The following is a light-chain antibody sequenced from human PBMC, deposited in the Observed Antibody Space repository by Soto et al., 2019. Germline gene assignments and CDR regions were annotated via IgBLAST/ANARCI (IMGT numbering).Light chain of an antibody. J-gene: IGKJ1*01. V-gene: IGKV1-39*01. CDR1: QRISTF. CDR3: QQSVTTPWT. Sequence: DIQLTQSPTSLSASGGDRVTITCRASQRISTFLNWYQQKPGKAPELLIYGTSILQGGAPSRFSGSGSGTDFTLTISGLQPEDSATYYCQQSVTTPWTFGQGTKVEVK. CDR2: GTS.